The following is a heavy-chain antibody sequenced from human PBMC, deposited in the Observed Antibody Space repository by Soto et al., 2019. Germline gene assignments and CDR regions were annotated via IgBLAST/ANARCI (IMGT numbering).Heavy chain of an antibody. CDR1: GYTFTGYY. V-gene: IGHV1-2*02. Sequence: PSVKVSCKASGYTFTGYYMHWVRQAPGQGLEWMGWINPNSGSTNYAQKFQGRVTMTRDTSISTAYMELSRLRSDDTAVYYCARDIVVVVAATDYYYGMDVWGQGTTVPVSS. CDR2: INPNSGST. D-gene: IGHD2-15*01. CDR3: ARDIVVVVAATDYYYGMDV. J-gene: IGHJ6*02.